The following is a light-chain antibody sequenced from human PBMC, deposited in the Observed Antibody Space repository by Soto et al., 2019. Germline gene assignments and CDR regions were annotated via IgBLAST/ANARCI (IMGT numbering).Light chain of an antibody. Sequence: EIVLTQSPGTLSLSPGERATLSCRASQSVSSSYLAWYQHKPGQAPRLLIYGASSRATGIPDRFSGSGSGADFILTISRLEPEDFAEYYCHQYGISPPVTFGQGTRLEIK. V-gene: IGKV3-20*01. J-gene: IGKJ5*01. CDR1: QSVSSSY. CDR2: GAS. CDR3: HQYGISPPVT.